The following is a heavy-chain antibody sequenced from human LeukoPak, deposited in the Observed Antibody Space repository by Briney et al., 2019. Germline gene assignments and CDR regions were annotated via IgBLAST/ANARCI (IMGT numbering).Heavy chain of an antibody. CDR2: ISSSSSYI. CDR3: ARSVVVPAAIFYYYYYMDV. Sequence: AGGSLRLSCAASGFTFSSYSMNWVRQAPGKGLEWVSSISSSSSYIYYADSVKGRFTISRDNAKNSLYLQMNSLRAEDTAVYYCARSVVVPAAIFYYYYYMDVWGKGTTVTVSS. D-gene: IGHD2-2*01. CDR1: GFTFSSYS. V-gene: IGHV3-21*01. J-gene: IGHJ6*03.